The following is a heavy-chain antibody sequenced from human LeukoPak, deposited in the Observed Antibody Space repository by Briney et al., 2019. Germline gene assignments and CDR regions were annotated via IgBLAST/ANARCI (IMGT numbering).Heavy chain of an antibody. CDR2: ISSSSSTI. Sequence: GGSLRLSCAASGFTFSSYSMNWVRQAPGKGLEGVSYISSSSSTIYYADSVKGRFTISRDNAKNSLYLQMNSLRAEDTAVYYCARDHSSSSVHYYYMDVWGKGTTVTVSS. J-gene: IGHJ6*03. CDR1: GFTFSSYS. CDR3: ARDHSSSSVHYYYMDV. V-gene: IGHV3-48*01. D-gene: IGHD6-6*01.